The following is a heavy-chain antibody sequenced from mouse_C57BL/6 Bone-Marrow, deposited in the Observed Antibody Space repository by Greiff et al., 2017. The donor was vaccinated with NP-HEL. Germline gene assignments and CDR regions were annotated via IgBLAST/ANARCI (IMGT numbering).Heavy chain of an antibody. V-gene: IGHV14-4*01. CDR3: TTGLFLSAWYFDV. CDR2: IDPENGDT. D-gene: IGHD1-1*01. J-gene: IGHJ1*03. Sequence: EVQLQQSGAELVRPGASVKLSCTASGFTITDDYMHWVKQRPEQGLEWIGWIDPENGDTEYASKFQGKATITADKSSNTAYLQLSSLTSEDTAVYYCTTGLFLSAWYFDVWGTGTTLTVSS. CDR1: GFTITDDY.